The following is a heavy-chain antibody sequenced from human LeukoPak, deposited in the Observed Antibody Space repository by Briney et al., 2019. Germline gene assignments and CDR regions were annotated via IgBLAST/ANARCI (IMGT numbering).Heavy chain of an antibody. CDR3: AKAGRSGSYSDY. CDR1: GFTFSSYA. CDR2: ISGSGGST. V-gene: IGHV3-23*01. D-gene: IGHD3-10*01. Sequence: PGRSLRLSCAASGFTFSSYAMSWVRQAPGKGLEWVSAISGSGGSTYYADSVKGRFTISRDNSKNTLYLQMNSLRAEDTAVYYCAKAGRSGSYSDYWGQGTLVTVSS. J-gene: IGHJ4*02.